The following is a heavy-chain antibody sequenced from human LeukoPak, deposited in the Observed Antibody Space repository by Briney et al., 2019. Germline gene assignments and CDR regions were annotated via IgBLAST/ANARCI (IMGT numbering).Heavy chain of an antibody. Sequence: GASVKVSCKASGDSFTNYAIAWVRQAPGQGLEWMGWINTNTGNPTYAQGFTGRFVFSLDTSVSTAYLQISSLKAEDTAVYYCARDWGGWNQAYWGQGTLVTVSS. CDR1: GDSFTNYA. V-gene: IGHV7-4-1*02. CDR2: INTNTGNP. J-gene: IGHJ4*02. CDR3: ARDWGGWNQAY. D-gene: IGHD1-1*01.